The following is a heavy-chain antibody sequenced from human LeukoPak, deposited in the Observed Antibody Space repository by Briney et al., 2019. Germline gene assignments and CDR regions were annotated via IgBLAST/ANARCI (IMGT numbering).Heavy chain of an antibody. CDR2: IYYSGST. CDR3: ARHVVVPAANGFDY. J-gene: IGHJ4*02. V-gene: IGHV4-59*08. CDR1: GGSISSYY. D-gene: IGHD2-2*01. Sequence: SETLSLTCTVSGGSISSYYWSWIRQPPGKGLEWIGYIYYSGSTNYNPSLKSRVTISVDTSKNQFSLKLSSVTAADTAVYYCARHVVVPAANGFDYWGQGTLVTVSS.